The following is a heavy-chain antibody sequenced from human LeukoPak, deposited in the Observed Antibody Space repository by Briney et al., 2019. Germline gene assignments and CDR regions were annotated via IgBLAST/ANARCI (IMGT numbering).Heavy chain of an antibody. CDR1: GGSISSYY. J-gene: IGHJ6*03. CDR2: IHYCGST. CDR3: ARTTEGGYTYDYFYYYYMDV. D-gene: IGHD5-18*01. V-gene: IGHV4-59*01. Sequence: PSETLSLTCTVSGGSISSYYWSWIRQPPGKGLQWIGYIHYCGSTNYNPSLKSRVTISVNMSKNQFSLRLSSVTAADTAVYYCARTTEGGYTYDYFYYYYMDVWGKGTTVTISS.